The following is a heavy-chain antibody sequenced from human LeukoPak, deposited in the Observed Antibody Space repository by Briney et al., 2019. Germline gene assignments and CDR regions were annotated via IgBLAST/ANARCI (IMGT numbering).Heavy chain of an antibody. CDR3: ARAMDY. V-gene: IGHV3-7*03. J-gene: IGHJ4*02. CDR2: INQDGSQK. Sequence: GGSLRLSCVASEFTFNDYWMNWVRQAPGKGLEWVANINQDGSQKHYVDSVKGRFTISRDNAKNSMYLQMNSLRVEDTAVYYCARAMDYWGPGTLVTVSS. CDR1: EFTFNDYW.